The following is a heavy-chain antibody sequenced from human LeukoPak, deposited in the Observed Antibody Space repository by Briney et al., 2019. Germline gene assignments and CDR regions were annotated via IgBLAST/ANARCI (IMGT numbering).Heavy chain of an antibody. CDR3: ARLNCSSTSCYSFDY. Sequence: SETLSLTCAVSGGSISSSNWWSWVRQPPGKGLEWIGEIYHSGSTNYNPSLKSRVTISVDTSKNQFSLKLSSVTAADTAVYYCARLNCSSTSCYSFDYWGQGTLVTVSS. V-gene: IGHV4-4*02. CDR2: IYHSGST. J-gene: IGHJ4*02. CDR1: GGSISSSNW. D-gene: IGHD2-2*01.